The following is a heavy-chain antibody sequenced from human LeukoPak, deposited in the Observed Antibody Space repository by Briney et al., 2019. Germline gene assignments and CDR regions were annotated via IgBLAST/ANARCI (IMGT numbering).Heavy chain of an antibody. J-gene: IGHJ5*02. Sequence: PGTSLRLSCEASGFTLSHFAMHWVRQAPGKGLEWVAVIWSDATNQYYADSVKGRFTISRDDFRKTVSLQMDGLRVEDTAVYYCEKDAQRGFDYSNSLEHWGQGSLVTVSS. CDR3: EKDAQRGFDYSNSLEH. D-gene: IGHD4-11*01. V-gene: IGHV3-33*06. CDR2: IWSDATNQ. CDR1: GFTLSHFA.